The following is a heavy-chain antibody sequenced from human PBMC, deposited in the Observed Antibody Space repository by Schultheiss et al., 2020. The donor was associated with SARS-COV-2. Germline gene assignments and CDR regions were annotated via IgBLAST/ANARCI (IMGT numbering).Heavy chain of an antibody. CDR3: AKLATVTTFQY. D-gene: IGHD4-17*01. Sequence: GGSLRLSCAASGFTVSSNYMSWVRQAPGKGLEWVSRINSDGSSTSYADSVKGRFTISRDNSKNTLYLQMNSLRAEDTAVYYCAKLATVTTFQYWGQGTLVTVSS. J-gene: IGHJ1*01. CDR2: INSDGSST. CDR1: GFTVSSNY. V-gene: IGHV3-53*01.